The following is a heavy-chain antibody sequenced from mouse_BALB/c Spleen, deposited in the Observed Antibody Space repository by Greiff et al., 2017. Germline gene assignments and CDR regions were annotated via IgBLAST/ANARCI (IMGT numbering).Heavy chain of an antibody. CDR2: IDPANGNT. V-gene: IGHV14-3*02. D-gene: IGHD1-1*01. CDR1: GFNIKDTY. Sequence: VQLKESGAELVKPGASVKLSCTASGFNIKDTYMHWVKQRPEQGLEWIGRIDPANGNTKYDPKFQGKATITADTSSNTAYLQLSSLTSEDTAVYYCARHYYYGSSYRGFAYWGQGTLVTVSA. CDR3: ARHYYYGSSYRGFAY. J-gene: IGHJ3*01.